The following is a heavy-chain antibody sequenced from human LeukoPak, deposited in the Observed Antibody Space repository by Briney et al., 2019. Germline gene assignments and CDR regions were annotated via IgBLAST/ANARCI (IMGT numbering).Heavy chain of an antibody. J-gene: IGHJ4*02. D-gene: IGHD3-22*01. CDR1: GYTFTSYG. CDR2: ISAYNGNT. Sequence: ASVKVSCKASGYTFTSYGISWVRQAPGQGLEWMGWISAYNGNTNYAQKLQGRVTMTTDTSTSTAYMELRSLRYDDTAVYYCEGDRYYYDSSGYYLVDYWGQGTLVTVSS. V-gene: IGHV1-18*01. CDR3: EGDRYYYDSSGYYLVDY.